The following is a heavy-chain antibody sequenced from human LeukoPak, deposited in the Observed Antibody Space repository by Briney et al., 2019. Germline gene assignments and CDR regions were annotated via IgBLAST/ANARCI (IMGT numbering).Heavy chain of an antibody. D-gene: IGHD1-26*01. CDR2: IKPDGSEK. CDR3: ARGRSVVGN. J-gene: IGHJ4*02. CDR1: GFPFSSYW. Sequence: GGSLRLSCAASGFPFSSYWMSWVRQAPGKGLEWVANIKPDGSEKNYVHSVKGRFTISRDNAKNSLYLQMNSLRAEDTALYYCARGRSVVGNWGQGTLVTVSS. V-gene: IGHV3-7*03.